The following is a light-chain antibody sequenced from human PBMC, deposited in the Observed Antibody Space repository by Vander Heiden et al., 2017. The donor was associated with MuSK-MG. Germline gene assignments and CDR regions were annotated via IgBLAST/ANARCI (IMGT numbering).Light chain of an antibody. CDR2: EIN. J-gene: IGLJ1*01. V-gene: IGLV2-8*01. CDR1: SSDVGGYNF. CDR3: SSYAGTNNLYV. Sequence: QSALTQPPSASGSPGQSVTISCTGTSSDVGGYNFVSWYQHHPGKAPILIICEINKRPSGVPDRFSGSKSGNTASLTVSGLQAEDEADYYCSSYAGTNNLYVFGTGTKVTVL.